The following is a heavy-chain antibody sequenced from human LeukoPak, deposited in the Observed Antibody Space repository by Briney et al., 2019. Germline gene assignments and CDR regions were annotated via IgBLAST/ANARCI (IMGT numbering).Heavy chain of an antibody. CDR2: IHTSGST. J-gene: IGHJ4*02. D-gene: IGHD3-3*01. CDR1: GGSIASNSFY. CDR3: ARWSGDYSFDY. Sequence: SETLSLTCTVSGGSIASNSFYWSWIRQPAGKGLEWIGRIHTSGSTNSNPSLKSRVTMSVDTSKNQFSLKLTSVTAADTAVYYCARWSGDYSFDYWGQGTLVTVSS. V-gene: IGHV4-61*02.